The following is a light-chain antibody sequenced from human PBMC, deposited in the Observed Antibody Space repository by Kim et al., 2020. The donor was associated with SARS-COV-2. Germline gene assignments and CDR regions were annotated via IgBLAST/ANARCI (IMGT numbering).Light chain of an antibody. Sequence: QAGLTQPPSVSKDLRQTATLTCTGNSNNVGNEGVAWLQQHQGHPPKLLSYRNNNRPSGISERLSASGSGNTASLTITGLQPEDEADYYCSAWDSSLSVWVFGGGTQLTVL. CDR1: SNNVGNEG. V-gene: IGLV10-54*01. CDR2: RNN. CDR3: SAWDSSLSVWV. J-gene: IGLJ3*02.